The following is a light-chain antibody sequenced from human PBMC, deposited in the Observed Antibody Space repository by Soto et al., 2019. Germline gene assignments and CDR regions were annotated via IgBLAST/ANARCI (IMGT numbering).Light chain of an antibody. CDR1: YSISSSY. CDR2: GGS. J-gene: IGKJ1*01. CDR3: QQYGTSPWT. V-gene: IGKV3-20*01. Sequence: EIVLTQSPGTLSLSPGERATLSCRASYSISSSYLAWYQQKPGQAPRLLIYGGSIRATDIPDRFSGSESGTDFTLTISRLEPEDLAVYYCQQYGTSPWTFGQGTKVEIK.